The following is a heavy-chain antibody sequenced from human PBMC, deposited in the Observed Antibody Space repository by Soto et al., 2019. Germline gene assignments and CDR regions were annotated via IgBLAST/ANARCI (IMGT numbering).Heavy chain of an antibody. D-gene: IGHD3-16*01. CDR1: GYIFVNYG. V-gene: IGHV1-18*01. Sequence: QVQLVQSGDEVRKPGSSVKVSCKASGYIFVNYGIAWVRQAPGQGLECMGWISPYSGNTHYASKVQGRLTMSTXTXASTADMDLGSLTSDDTAVYYCAMVDNYVTPTPQDVWGQGTTVTVSS. CDR2: ISPYSGNT. CDR3: AMVDNYVTPTPQDV. J-gene: IGHJ6*02.